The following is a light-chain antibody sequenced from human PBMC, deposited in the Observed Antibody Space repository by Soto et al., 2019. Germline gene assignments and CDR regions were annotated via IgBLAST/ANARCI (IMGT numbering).Light chain of an antibody. CDR3: SSYTSSSTRV. CDR2: DVS. CDR1: SSDVGGYNY. Sequence: QSVLTQPASVSGSPGQSITISCTGTSSDVGGYNYVSWYQQHPGKAPKLMIYDVSNRPSGVSNHFSGSKSGNTASLTISGLQAEDEADYYCSSYTSSSTRVFGTGTKVT. V-gene: IGLV2-14*01. J-gene: IGLJ1*01.